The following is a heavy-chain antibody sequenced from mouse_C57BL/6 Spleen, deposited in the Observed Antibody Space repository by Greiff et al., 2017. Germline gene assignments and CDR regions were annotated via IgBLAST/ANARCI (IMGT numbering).Heavy chain of an antibody. CDR1: GYTFTSYW. Sequence: QVQLQQPGAELVRPGSSVKLSCKASGYTFTSYWMHWVKQRPIQGLEWIGNIDPSDSETHYNQKFKDKATLTVDKSSSTAYMQLSSLTSEDSAVYYCARGRGGGYFAMDDWGQGTSVTVSS. V-gene: IGHV1-52*01. D-gene: IGHD1-1*02. CDR3: ARGRGGGYFAMDD. J-gene: IGHJ4*01. CDR2: IDPSDSET.